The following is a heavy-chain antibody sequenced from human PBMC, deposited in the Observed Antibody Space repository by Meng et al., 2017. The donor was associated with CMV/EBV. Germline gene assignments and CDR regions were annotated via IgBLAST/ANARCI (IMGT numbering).Heavy chain of an antibody. Sequence: SGGSISSSNWWSWVRQPPGKGLEWIEEIYHSGSTNYNPSLKSRVTISVDKSKNQFSLKLSSVTAADTAVYYCARGSDEAAAGTSYFDYWGQGTLVTVSS. D-gene: IGHD6-13*01. V-gene: IGHV4-4*02. CDR3: ARGSDEAAAGTSYFDY. CDR1: GGSISSSNW. J-gene: IGHJ4*02. CDR2: IYHSGST.